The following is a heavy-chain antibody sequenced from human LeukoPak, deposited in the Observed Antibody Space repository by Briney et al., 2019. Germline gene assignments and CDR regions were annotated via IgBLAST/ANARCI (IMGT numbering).Heavy chain of an antibody. Sequence: PGGCLRLSCAASGFTFSSYSMNWVRQAPGKGLEWVSSISISSSYIYYADSVKGRFTISRDNAKNSLYLQMNSLRAEDTAVYYCARIGYCSSTSCYGYYYYYYYMDVWGKGTTVTVSS. CDR1: GFTFSSYS. V-gene: IGHV3-21*01. CDR3: ARIGYCSSTSCYGYYYYYYYMDV. D-gene: IGHD2-2*01. CDR2: ISISSSYI. J-gene: IGHJ6*03.